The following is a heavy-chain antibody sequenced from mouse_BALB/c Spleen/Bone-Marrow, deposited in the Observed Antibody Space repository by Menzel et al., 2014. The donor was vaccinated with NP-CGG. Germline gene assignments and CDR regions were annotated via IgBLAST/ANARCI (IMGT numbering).Heavy chain of an antibody. CDR3: ARPENYDAMDY. J-gene: IGHJ4*01. CDR1: GYTFTSYW. V-gene: IGHV1-7*01. CDR2: INPSTGYT. Sequence: QVQLQQSGAELAKPGASVKTSCKASGYTFTSYWMHWVKQRPGQGLEWIGYINPSTGYTEYNQKFKDKATLTADKSSSTAYMQLSSLTSEDSAVYYCARPENYDAMDYWGQGTSVTVSS.